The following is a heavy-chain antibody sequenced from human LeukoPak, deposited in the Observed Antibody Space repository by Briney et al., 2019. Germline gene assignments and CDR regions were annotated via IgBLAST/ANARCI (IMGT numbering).Heavy chain of an antibody. CDR2: INHSGST. Sequence: PSETLSLTCAVYGGSFSGYYWSWIRQPPGKGLEWIGEINHSGSTNYNPSLKSRVTISVDTSKNQFSLKLSSVTAADTAVYFCASDWAPGQGRMFDHWGQGTLVIVSS. D-gene: IGHD2-21*01. V-gene: IGHV4-34*01. J-gene: IGHJ4*02. CDR1: GGSFSGYY. CDR3: ASDWAPGQGRMFDH.